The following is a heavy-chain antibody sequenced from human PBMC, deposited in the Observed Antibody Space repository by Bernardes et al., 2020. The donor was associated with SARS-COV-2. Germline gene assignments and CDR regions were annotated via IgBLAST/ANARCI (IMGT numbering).Heavy chain of an antibody. D-gene: IGHD6-19*01. CDR1: GFTFSSYG. CDR2: IWYDGSNK. CDR3: AREVEQWLLGPEYFQH. V-gene: IGHV3-33*01. J-gene: IGHJ1*01. Sequence: GGSLRLSCAASGFTFSSYGMHWVRQAPGKGLEWVAVIWYDGSNKYYADSVKGRFTISRDNSKNTLYLQMNSLRAEDKAVYYCAREVEQWLLGPEYFQHWGQGTLVTVSS.